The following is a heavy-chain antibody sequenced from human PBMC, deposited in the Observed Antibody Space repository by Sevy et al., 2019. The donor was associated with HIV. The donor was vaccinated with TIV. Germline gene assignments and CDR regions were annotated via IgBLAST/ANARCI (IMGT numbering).Heavy chain of an antibody. CDR1: GGSISGYY. D-gene: IGHD3-10*01. J-gene: IGHJ4*02. Sequence: SETLSLTCAVSGGSISGYYWSWIRQPPGKGLEWIGYIDYTGSTNYSPSLKSRVTISVDTSKSQFSLKLNSVTAADTAFYYCARHEAASGTYNNLIEYWGQGTLVTVSS. CDR2: IDYTGST. CDR3: ARHEAASGTYNNLIEY. V-gene: IGHV4-59*08.